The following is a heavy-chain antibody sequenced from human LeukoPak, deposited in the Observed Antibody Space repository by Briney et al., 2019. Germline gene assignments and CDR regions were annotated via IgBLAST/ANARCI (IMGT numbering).Heavy chain of an antibody. D-gene: IGHD6-19*01. Sequence: SETLSLTCAAYGGSFSGYYWSWIRQPPGKGLEWIGEINHSGSTNYNPSLKSRVTISVDTSKNQFSLKLSSVTAADTTVYYCARGSQWLERTRNWFDPWGQGTLVIVSS. J-gene: IGHJ5*02. CDR2: INHSGST. CDR3: ARGSQWLERTRNWFDP. V-gene: IGHV4-34*01. CDR1: GGSFSGYY.